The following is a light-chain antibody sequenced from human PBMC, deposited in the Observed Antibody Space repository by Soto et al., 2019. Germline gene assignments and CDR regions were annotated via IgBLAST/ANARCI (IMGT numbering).Light chain of an antibody. J-gene: IGKJ1*01. CDR2: GAS. CDR3: QQYNNWPPET. V-gene: IGKV3-15*01. Sequence: EVVLTQSPGTLSLSPGERATLSCRASQSVSSSHLAWYQQKPGQAPRLLIYGASTRATGIPARFSGSGSGTEFTLTISSLQSEDFAVYYCQQYNNWPPETFGQGTKGDVK. CDR1: QSVSSSH.